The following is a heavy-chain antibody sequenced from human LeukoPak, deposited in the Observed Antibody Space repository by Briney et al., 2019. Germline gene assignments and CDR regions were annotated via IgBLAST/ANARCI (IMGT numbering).Heavy chain of an antibody. D-gene: IGHD2-21*01. V-gene: IGHV1-8*02. CDR2: MNPNSGNT. J-gene: IGHJ4*02. CDR1: GYTFTSYD. CDR3: ARRGDWSLAHIGGDF. Sequence: RASVKVSCKASGYTFTSYDINWVRQATGQGLEWMGWMNPNSGNTGYAQKFQGRVTMTRNTTISTAYMELSSLRSEDTAVYYCARRGDWSLAHIGGDFWGQGTLVTVSS.